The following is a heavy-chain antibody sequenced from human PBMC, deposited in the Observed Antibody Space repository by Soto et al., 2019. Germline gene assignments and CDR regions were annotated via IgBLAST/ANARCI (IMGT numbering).Heavy chain of an antibody. CDR2: INTNTGNP. D-gene: IGHD6-6*01. CDR1: GYTFTSYA. J-gene: IGHJ5*02. CDR3: ARGGLRIAARKSWFDP. Sequence: GASVKVSCKASGYTFTSYAMNWVRQAPGQGLEWMGWINTNTGNPTYAQGFTGRFVFSLDTSVSTAYLQICSLKAEDTAVYYCARGGLRIAARKSWFDPWGQGNLVTVSS. V-gene: IGHV7-4-1*01.